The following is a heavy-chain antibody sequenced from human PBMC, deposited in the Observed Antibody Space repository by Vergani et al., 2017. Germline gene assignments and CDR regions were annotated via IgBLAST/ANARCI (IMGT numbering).Heavy chain of an antibody. CDR3: ARFLSCTTIYYYYGMDV. CDR1: GGSISSSTW. D-gene: IGHD2/OR15-2a*01. Sequence: QVQLQESGPGLVKPSGTLSLTCAVSGGSISSSTWWSWVRQPPGKGLEWIGKIYHSGSTNDNPSLKSRVTISVDKSKNQFSLKLTSVTAADTAVYYGARFLSCTTIYYYYGMDVWGQGTTVTVSS. J-gene: IGHJ6*02. V-gene: IGHV4-4*02. CDR2: IYHSGST.